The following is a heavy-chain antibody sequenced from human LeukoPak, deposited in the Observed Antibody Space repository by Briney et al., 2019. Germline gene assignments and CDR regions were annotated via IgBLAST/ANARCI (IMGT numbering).Heavy chain of an antibody. CDR3: ANSAKYYDSSGYYDY. Sequence: GGSLRLSCAASGFTFSSGAMSWVRQAPGKGLGWVSAISGSGGSTYYADSVKGRFTISRDNSKNTLYLQMNSLRAEETAVYYFANSAKYYDSSGYYDYWGQGTLVTVSS. V-gene: IGHV3-23*01. CDR1: GFTFSSGA. CDR2: ISGSGGST. J-gene: IGHJ4*02. D-gene: IGHD3-22*01.